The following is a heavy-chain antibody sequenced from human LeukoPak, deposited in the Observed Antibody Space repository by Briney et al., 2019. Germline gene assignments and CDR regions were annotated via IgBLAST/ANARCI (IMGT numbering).Heavy chain of an antibody. Sequence: SETLSLTCAVYGGSFSGYYWTWIRQPPGKGLEWIGEIIDTGSTKYNSSLKSRVTISVDTSKNQFSLSLDSVTAADTAVYYCARGLASGYPPIPFDYWGQGILVTVSS. D-gene: IGHD3-3*01. CDR3: ARGLASGYPPIPFDY. CDR2: IIDTGST. J-gene: IGHJ4*02. CDR1: GGSFSGYY. V-gene: IGHV4-34*12.